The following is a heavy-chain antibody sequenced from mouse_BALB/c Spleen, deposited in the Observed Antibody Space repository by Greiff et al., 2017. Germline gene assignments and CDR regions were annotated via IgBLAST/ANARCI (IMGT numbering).Heavy chain of an antibody. V-gene: IGHV14-3*02. Sequence: VQLQQSGAELVKPGASVKLSCTASGFNIKDTYMHWVKQRPEQGLEWIGRIDPANGNTKYDPKFQGKATITADTSSNTAYLQLSSLTSEDTAVYYCARWDDYDYAMDYWGQGTSVTVSS. J-gene: IGHJ4*01. CDR2: IDPANGNT. CDR1: GFNIKDTY. D-gene: IGHD2-4*01. CDR3: ARWDDYDYAMDY.